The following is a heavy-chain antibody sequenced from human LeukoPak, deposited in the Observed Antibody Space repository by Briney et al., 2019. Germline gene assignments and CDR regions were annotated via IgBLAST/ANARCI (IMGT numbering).Heavy chain of an antibody. CDR3: ARVGQAAAGTLGAFDI. V-gene: IGHV1-2*02. D-gene: IGHD6-13*01. J-gene: IGHJ3*02. CDR2: INPNSGGT. CDR1: GYTFTGYY. Sequence: ASVKVSCKASGYTFTGYYMHWVRQAPGQGLEWMGWINPNSGGTNYAQKFQGRVTMTRDTSISTAYMELSRLRSDDTAVYYCARVGQAAAGTLGAFDIWGQGTMVTVSS.